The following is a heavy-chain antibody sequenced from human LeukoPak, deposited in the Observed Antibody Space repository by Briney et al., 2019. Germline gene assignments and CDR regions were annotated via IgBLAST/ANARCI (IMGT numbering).Heavy chain of an antibody. CDR2: ISYDGSNK. V-gene: IGHV3-30-3*01. CDR3: ARSAGGGHTKRGYYFDY. D-gene: IGHD2-15*01. Sequence: GRSLRLSCAASGFTFSSYAMHWVRQAPGKGLEWVAVISYDGSNKYYADSVKGRFTISRDNSKNSLYLQMNSLRAEDTAVYYCARSAGGGHTKRGYYFDYWGQGTLVTVSS. CDR1: GFTFSSYA. J-gene: IGHJ4*02.